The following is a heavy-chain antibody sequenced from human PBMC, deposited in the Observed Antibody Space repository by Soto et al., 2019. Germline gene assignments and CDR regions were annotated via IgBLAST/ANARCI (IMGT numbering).Heavy chain of an antibody. Sequence: AQLVESGGGLVKPGGSLRLSCAVSGFTLKTYTMSWVRQAPGRGLEWVSSISSSSSYIYTADSLKDRFSISRDNAENSLFLQMDSLRVEDTAVYFCARGRGHPGAYGSTGGCDYDLGSWGQGILVSVSS. J-gene: IGHJ4*02. CDR1: GFTLKTYT. D-gene: IGHD5-12*01. CDR2: ISSSSSYI. CDR3: ARGRGHPGAYGSTGGCDYDLGS. V-gene: IGHV3-21*02.